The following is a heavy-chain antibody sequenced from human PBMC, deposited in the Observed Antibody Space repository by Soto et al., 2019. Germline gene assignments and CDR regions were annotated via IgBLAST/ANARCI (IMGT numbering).Heavy chain of an antibody. CDR3: ARDPPATRHGMDV. V-gene: IGHV3-9*01. J-gene: IGHJ6*02. CDR1: GLNFDDFA. Sequence: EVQLVESGGRLVQPGRSLRLSCVGTGLNFDDFAMHWVRQAPGKGLEWVSGITWNSRVLAYADSVKGRFTISRDNSKNTLYLQMKSLRAEDTAVYYCARDPPATRHGMDVWGQGTTVTVSS. CDR2: ITWNSRVL.